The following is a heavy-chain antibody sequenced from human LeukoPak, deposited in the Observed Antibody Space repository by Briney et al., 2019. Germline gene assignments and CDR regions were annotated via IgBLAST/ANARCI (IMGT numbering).Heavy chain of an antibody. D-gene: IGHD6-13*01. CDR1: GGSISSYY. J-gene: IGHJ4*02. V-gene: IGHV4-59*01. Sequence: PSETLSLTCTVSGGSISSYYWSWIRQPPGKGLEWIGYIYYSGSTNYNPSLKSRVTISVDTSKNQFSLKLSSVTAADTAVYYCARTGGLFSSSWYYFDYWGQGTLVTVSS. CDR2: IYYSGST. CDR3: ARTGGLFSSSWYYFDY.